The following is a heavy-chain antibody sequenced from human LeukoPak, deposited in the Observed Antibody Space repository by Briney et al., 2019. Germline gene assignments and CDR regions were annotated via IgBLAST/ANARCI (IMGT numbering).Heavy chain of an antibody. J-gene: IGHJ4*02. CDR3: ARGVSHWQPDPYYGSGSYIRYFDY. V-gene: IGHV4-34*01. CDR2: INHSVSS. D-gene: IGHD3-10*01. Sequence: SETLSLTCAVYVGSFSDYYWSWIRQSPGKGLEWIWEINHSVSSKYNPSLKSRVTISVDTSKTQFSLKLSSVPAADTAVYYCARGVSHWQPDPYYGSGSYIRYFDYWGQETLVTVSS. CDR1: VGSFSDYY.